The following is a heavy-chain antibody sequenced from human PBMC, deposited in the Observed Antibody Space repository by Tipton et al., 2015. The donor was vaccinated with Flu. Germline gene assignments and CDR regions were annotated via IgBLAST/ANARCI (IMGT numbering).Heavy chain of an antibody. D-gene: IGHD3-3*01. J-gene: IGHJ6*03. CDR2: IYTSGST. CDR1: GGSISSYY. CDR3: ARAPSYYPYYDFWSGSDYYYYYMDA. Sequence: TLSLTCTVSGGSISSYYWSWIRQPAGKGLEWIGRIYTSGSTNYNPSLKSRVTMSVDTSKNQFSLKLSSVTAADTAVYYCARAPSYYPYYDFWSGSDYYYYYMDAWGKGTTVTVSS. V-gene: IGHV4-4*07.